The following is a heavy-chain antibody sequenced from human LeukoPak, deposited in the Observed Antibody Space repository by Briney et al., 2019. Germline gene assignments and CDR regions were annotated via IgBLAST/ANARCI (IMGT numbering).Heavy chain of an antibody. D-gene: IGHD3-22*01. CDR3: ARIFPYDSSGYYRD. V-gene: IGHV1-18*01. CDR1: GYTFTSYG. Sequence: ASVKVSCKASGYTFTSYGISWVRQAPGQGLEWVGWISAYNGNTNYAQKLQGRVTMTTDTSTSTAYMELRSLRSDDTAVYYCARIFPYDSSGYYRDWGQGTLVTVSS. J-gene: IGHJ4*02. CDR2: ISAYNGNT.